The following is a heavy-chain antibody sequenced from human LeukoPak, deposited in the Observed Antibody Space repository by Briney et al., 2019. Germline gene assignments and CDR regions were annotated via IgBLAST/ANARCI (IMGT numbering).Heavy chain of an antibody. J-gene: IGHJ4*02. V-gene: IGHV3-23*01. D-gene: IGHD3-22*01. Sequence: GGSLRLSCAASGFTFSSYSMNWVRQAPGKGLEWVSAISGSGGSTYYADSVKGRFTISRDNSKNTLYLQMNSLRAEDTAVYYCAKDIVHYDSSGYPYYFDYWGQGTLVTVSS. CDR2: ISGSGGST. CDR1: GFTFSSYS. CDR3: AKDIVHYDSSGYPYYFDY.